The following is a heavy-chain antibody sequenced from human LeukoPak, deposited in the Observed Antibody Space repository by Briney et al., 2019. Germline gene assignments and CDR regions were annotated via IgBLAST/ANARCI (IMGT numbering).Heavy chain of an antibody. J-gene: IGHJ5*02. CDR3: ARGAWQQLGGNWFDP. Sequence: ASVKVSCKASGGTFSSYAISWVRQAPGQGLEWMGRIIPILGIANYAQKFQGSVTITADKSTSTAYMELSSLRSEDTAVYYCARGAWQQLGGNWFDPWGQGTLVTVSS. CDR1: GGTFSSYA. V-gene: IGHV1-69*04. CDR2: IIPILGIA. D-gene: IGHD6-13*01.